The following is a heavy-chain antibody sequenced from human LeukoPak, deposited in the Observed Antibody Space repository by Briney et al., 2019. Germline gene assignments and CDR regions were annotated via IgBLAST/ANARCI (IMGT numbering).Heavy chain of an antibody. Sequence: PGGSLRLSCVVSGFTFSSYAMSWVRQAPGKGLDRVSTISGTGATTYHADSVKGRLTVSRDNSKNTLYVQMNSLRAEDTAVYYCAKGRIAAGRGAFDIWGQGTMVTVSS. CDR2: ISGTGATT. V-gene: IGHV3-23*01. D-gene: IGHD6-13*01. J-gene: IGHJ3*02. CDR3: AKGRIAAGRGAFDI. CDR1: GFTFSSYA.